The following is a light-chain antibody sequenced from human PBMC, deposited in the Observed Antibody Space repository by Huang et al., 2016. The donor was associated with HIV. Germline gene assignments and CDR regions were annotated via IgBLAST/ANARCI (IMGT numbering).Light chain of an antibody. Sequence: DIVMTQSPDSLAVSLGERATINCKSSQSVLYSSNNKNYLAWYQQKPGQPPQLLIDWASTRDAGVPDRISGSGSGTDFTLTISILQAEDVAVYYCQRYYSTRTFGQGTKVEIK. CDR2: WAS. V-gene: IGKV4-1*01. CDR3: QRYYSTRT. CDR1: QSVLYSSNNKNY. J-gene: IGKJ1*01.